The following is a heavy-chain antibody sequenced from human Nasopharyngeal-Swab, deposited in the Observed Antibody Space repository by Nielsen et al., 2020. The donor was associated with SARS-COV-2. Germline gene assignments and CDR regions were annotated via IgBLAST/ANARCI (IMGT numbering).Heavy chain of an antibody. V-gene: IGHV3-30*04. CDR3: AGDGYGVY. CDR1: GFTFSSYA. D-gene: IGHD5-12*01. Sequence: GESLKISYAASGFTFSSYAMHWVRQAPGKGLEWVAVISYDGSNKYYADSVKGRFTISRDNSKNTLYLQMNSLRAEDTAVYYCAGDGYGVYWGQGTLVTVSS. J-gene: IGHJ4*02. CDR2: ISYDGSNK.